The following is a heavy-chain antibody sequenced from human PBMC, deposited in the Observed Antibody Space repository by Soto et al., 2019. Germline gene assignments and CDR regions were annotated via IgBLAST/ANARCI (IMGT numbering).Heavy chain of an antibody. CDR1: GGTLRDHG. V-gene: IGHV1-69*06. CDR2: TIPVFNTA. J-gene: IGHJ3*02. Sequence: QVQLEQSGAEVKKPGSSVKVSCKASGGTLRDHGVAWLRQAPGQGLEWMGGTIPVFNTAKYARKFQGRVTVTADKFTNIAYMELSSLRSEDTAFYFCARGVYGSGNYYTGPSAVGIWGQGTMVIVSS. CDR3: ARGVYGSGNYYTGPSAVGI. D-gene: IGHD3-10*01.